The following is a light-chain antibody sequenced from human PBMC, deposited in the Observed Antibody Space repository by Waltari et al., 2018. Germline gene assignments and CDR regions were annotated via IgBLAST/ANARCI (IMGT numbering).Light chain of an antibody. Sequence: ELVLTQSPGTLSLSPGERATLSCRASPSLSSSYLAWYQQKPGQAPRLLIYGASSRATGIPDRFSGSGSGTDFTLTISRLEPEDFAVYYCQQFGSSLYTFGQGTKLEIK. J-gene: IGKJ2*01. CDR2: GAS. CDR3: QQFGSSLYT. V-gene: IGKV3-20*01. CDR1: PSLSSSY.